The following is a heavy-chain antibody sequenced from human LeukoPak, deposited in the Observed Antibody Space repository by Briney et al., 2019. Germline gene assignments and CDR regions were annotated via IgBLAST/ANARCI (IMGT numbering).Heavy chain of an antibody. CDR3: ARASFWESPINWFAP. CDR2: INPNSGGT. V-gene: IGHV1-2*02. D-gene: IGHD3-16*01. J-gene: IGHJ5*02. CDR1: GYTFTGYY. Sequence: ASVKVSCKASGYTFTGYYMHWVRQAPGQGLEWMEWINPNSGGTNYAQKFQGRVTMTRDTSISTAYMELSRLRSDDTAVYYCARASFWESPINWFAPWGQGTLVTVSS.